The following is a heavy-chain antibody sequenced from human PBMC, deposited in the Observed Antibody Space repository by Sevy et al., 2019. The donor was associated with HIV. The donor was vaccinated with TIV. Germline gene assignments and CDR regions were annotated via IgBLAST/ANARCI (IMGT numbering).Heavy chain of an antibody. V-gene: IGHV1-69*13. CDR2: IIPIFDTA. CDR1: GGTFSSYA. CDR3: ARDTSIVVVPAAMMAYYYGMDV. Sequence: ASVKVSCKASGGTFSSYAISWERQAPGQGLEWMGGIIPIFDTANYAQKFQGRVTITADESTSTAYMELSSLRSEDTAVYYCARDTSIVVVPAAMMAYYYGMDVWGQGTTVTVSS. D-gene: IGHD2-2*01. J-gene: IGHJ6*02.